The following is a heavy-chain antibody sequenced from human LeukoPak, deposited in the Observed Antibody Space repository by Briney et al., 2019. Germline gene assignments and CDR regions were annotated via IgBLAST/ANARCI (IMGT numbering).Heavy chain of an antibody. D-gene: IGHD3-16*02. Sequence: GESLRLSCAASGFTFSSYSMNWVRQAPGKGLEWVSSISSSSSYIYYADSVKGRFTISRDNAKNSLYLQMNSLRAEDTAVYYCAGELSFDPLRNYWGQGTLVTVSS. J-gene: IGHJ4*02. V-gene: IGHV3-21*01. CDR2: ISSSSSYI. CDR1: GFTFSSYS. CDR3: AGELSFDPLRNY.